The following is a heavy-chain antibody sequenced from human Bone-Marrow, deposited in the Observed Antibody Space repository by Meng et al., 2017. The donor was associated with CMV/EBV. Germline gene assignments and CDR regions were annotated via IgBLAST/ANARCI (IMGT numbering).Heavy chain of an antibody. CDR2: ISSGSNAI. CDR3: ARVRLVPGTDNYYYYYGMDG. D-gene: IGHD2-2*01. Sequence: LTCAASGFIFSSYSMNWVRHAPGKGLEWVSYISSGSNAIYYADSVKGRFTVSRDNAKNSLYLQMNSLRAEHTAVYYCARVRLVPGTDNYYYYYGMDGWGQGTTVTVSS. CDR1: GFIFSSYS. J-gene: IGHJ6*01. V-gene: IGHV3-48*04.